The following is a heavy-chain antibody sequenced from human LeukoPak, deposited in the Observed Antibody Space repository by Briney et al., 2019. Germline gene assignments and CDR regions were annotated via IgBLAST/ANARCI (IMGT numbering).Heavy chain of an antibody. J-gene: IGHJ4*02. V-gene: IGHV3-15*01. CDR1: GFTFSNAW. D-gene: IGHD6-13*01. CDR3: TTSIAAAGADY. CDR2: IKSKTDGWTT. Sequence: PGGSLRLSCAAYGFTFSNAWMSSVRQAPGKGLEWVGRIKSKTDGWTTDYAAPMKGRFTISRDDSKNTLYLQMNSLKTEDTAVYYCTTSIAAAGADYWGQGTLVTVS.